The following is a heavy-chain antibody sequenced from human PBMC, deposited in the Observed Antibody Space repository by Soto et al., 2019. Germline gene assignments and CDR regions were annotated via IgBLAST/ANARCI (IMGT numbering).Heavy chain of an antibody. Sequence: PSQTLSLTCAISGDSVSSNSAAWNWIRQSPSRGLEWLGRTYYRSKWYNDYAVSVKSRITINPDTSKNQFSLQLNSVTPEDTAVYYCARDDRASYNWNYWFDPWGQGTLVTVSS. D-gene: IGHD1-7*01. V-gene: IGHV6-1*01. CDR1: GDSVSSNSAA. CDR3: ARDDRASYNWNYWFDP. CDR2: TYYRSKWYN. J-gene: IGHJ5*02.